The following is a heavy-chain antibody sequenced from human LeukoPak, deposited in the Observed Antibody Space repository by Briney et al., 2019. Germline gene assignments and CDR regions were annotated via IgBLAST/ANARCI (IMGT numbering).Heavy chain of an antibody. J-gene: IGHJ5*02. CDR1: GYTFTNNF. CDR2: INPSGDNT. V-gene: IGHV1-46*01. CDR3: ARDMSIEVRGVEFDP. Sequence: GASVKVSCKASGYTFTNNFMHWVRQAPGQGLEWMGIINPSGDNTWYAQKFQGRVTMTRDMATSTAYMELRSLRSDDTAVYYCARDMSIEVRGVEFDPWGQGTLVTVSS. D-gene: IGHD3-10*01.